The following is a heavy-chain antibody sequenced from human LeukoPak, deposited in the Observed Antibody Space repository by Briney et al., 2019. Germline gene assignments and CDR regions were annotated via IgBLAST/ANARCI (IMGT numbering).Heavy chain of an antibody. CDR3: AREVTHDAFDI. Sequence: GGSLRLSCAASGFTFSTYGMHWARQAPGKGLEWVAFIWYDGSNKYYADSVKGRFTISRDNSKNTLFLQMNSLRAEDTAVYYCAREVTHDAFDIWGQGTKVTVSS. V-gene: IGHV3-33*01. CDR1: GFTFSTYG. J-gene: IGHJ3*02. CDR2: IWYDGSNK. D-gene: IGHD2-21*02.